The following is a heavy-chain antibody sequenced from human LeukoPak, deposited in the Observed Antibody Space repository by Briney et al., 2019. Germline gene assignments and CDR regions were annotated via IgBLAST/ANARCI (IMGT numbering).Heavy chain of an antibody. CDR1: GFTFSSYN. D-gene: IGHD6-13*01. Sequence: GGSLRLSCAASGFTFSSYNMHWVRQAPGKGLEWVSSISSSSTHIYYADFLKGRSTISRDNAKNSLYLQVNSLRAEDTSVYYCARSASGSWYGLDVWGQGTTVTVSS. CDR3: ARSASGSWYGLDV. J-gene: IGHJ6*02. V-gene: IGHV3-21*01. CDR2: ISSSSTHI.